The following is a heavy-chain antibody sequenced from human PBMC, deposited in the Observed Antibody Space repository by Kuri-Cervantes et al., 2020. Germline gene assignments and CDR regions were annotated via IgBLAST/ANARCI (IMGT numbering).Heavy chain of an antibody. V-gene: IGHV3-11*01. D-gene: IGHD3-10*01. J-gene: IGHJ6*02. CDR1: GFSFSDYY. Sequence: GGSLRLSCAASGFSFSDYYMDWIRQAPGKGLEWVSYISGSGITIYYEDSVKGRFTISRDNAKNSLYLQMNSLRAEDTAVYYCVNRVTMVRGVKGSGYYYGMDVWGQGTTVTVSS. CDR2: ISGSGITI. CDR3: VNRVTMVRGVKGSGYYYGMDV.